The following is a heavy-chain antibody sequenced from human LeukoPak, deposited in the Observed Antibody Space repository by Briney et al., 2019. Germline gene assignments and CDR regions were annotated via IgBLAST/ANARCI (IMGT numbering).Heavy chain of an antibody. Sequence: GESLKISCKGSGYSFTSYWIGWVRQMPGKGLEWMGIIYPGDSDTRYSPSFQGQVTMSADRSISTAYLQWSSLKASDTAMYYCATRGYSGNDRTFFDSWGQGTLVTVSS. V-gene: IGHV5-51*01. CDR1: GYSFTSYW. D-gene: IGHD5-12*01. CDR2: IYPGDSDT. CDR3: ATRGYSGNDRTFFDS. J-gene: IGHJ4*02.